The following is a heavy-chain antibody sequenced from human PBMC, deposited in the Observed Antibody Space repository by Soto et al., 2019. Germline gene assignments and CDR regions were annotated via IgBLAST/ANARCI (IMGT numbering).Heavy chain of an antibody. D-gene: IGHD1-26*01. CDR1: GFSFSSYW. V-gene: IGHV3-74*01. Sequence: PGGSLRLSCAASGFSFSSYWMHWVRQAPGKGLVWVSRLNSDGSTTNYADSVKGRFTISRDNAKNTLYLQMNSLRAEGTAVYYCARGVTRRGSLSHDYWGQGTLVTVSS. CDR3: ARGVTRRGSLSHDY. J-gene: IGHJ4*02. CDR2: LNSDGSTT.